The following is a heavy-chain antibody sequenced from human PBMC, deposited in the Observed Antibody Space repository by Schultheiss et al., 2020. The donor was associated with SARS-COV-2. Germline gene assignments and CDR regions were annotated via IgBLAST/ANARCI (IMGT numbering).Heavy chain of an antibody. CDR3: ATGGYSSGWYNPYFDY. CDR2: IYYSGST. CDR1: GGSISSYY. D-gene: IGHD6-19*01. Sequence: SQTLSLTCTVSGGSISSYYWSWIRQPAGKGLEWIGSIYYSGSTYYNPSLKSRVTISVDTSKNQFSLKLSSVTAADTAVYYCATGGYSSGWYNPYFDYWGQGTLVTVSS. J-gene: IGHJ4*02. V-gene: IGHV4-59*04.